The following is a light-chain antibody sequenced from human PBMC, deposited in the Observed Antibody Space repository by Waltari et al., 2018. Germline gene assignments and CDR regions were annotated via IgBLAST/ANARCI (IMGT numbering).Light chain of an antibody. J-gene: IGLJ3*02. CDR2: PNN. V-gene: IGLV1-51*01. CDR1: SPNIGNNY. CDR3: GTWDSSLTAGV. Sequence: QSVLTQPPSVSAAPGQKVTISCSGSSPNIGNNYVSWYQQLPGTAPKPLIYPNNRRPSGNPDRVSGSKSGTSATLGSTGLQAGDEADYYCGTWDSSLTAGVCGGGTKLTVL.